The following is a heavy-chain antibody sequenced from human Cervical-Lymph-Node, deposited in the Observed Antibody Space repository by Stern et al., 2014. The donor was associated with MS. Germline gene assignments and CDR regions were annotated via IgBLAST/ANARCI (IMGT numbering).Heavy chain of an antibody. CDR1: GDSVSSEDYY. Sequence: QVQLQESGPGLVRPSETLSLTCTASGDSVSSEDYYWSWIRQSPGKDLEWIGYIYYRGRPNHNPPLKSRLPMSMAPSKTQFPLKRLSLTAADTAVYYCARSGYYGIDVWGQGTTVIVSS. CDR3: ARSGYYGIDV. J-gene: IGHJ6*02. CDR2: IYYRGRP. V-gene: IGHV4-61*08. D-gene: IGHD1-26*01.